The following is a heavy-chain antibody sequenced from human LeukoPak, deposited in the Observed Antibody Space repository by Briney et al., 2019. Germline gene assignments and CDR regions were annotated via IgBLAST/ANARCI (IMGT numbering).Heavy chain of an antibody. Sequence: SETLSLTCTVSGGSIGNSSYYWGWIRRPPGTGLEWIGSIYYSGSTYYNSSLKSRVTVSVDTSKNQFSLKLRSVTATDTAVYYCARHAEGSLRNAFDIWGQGTTVTVSS. CDR3: ARHAEGSLRNAFDI. V-gene: IGHV4-39*01. CDR2: IYYSGST. J-gene: IGHJ3*02. CDR1: GGSIGNSSYY.